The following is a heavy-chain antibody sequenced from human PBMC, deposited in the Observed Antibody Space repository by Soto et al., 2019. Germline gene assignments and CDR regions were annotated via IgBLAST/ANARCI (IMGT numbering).Heavy chain of an antibody. CDR1: DGSVSSTSYY. D-gene: IGHD1-26*01. Sequence: SETLSLTCTVSDGSVSSTSYYCTWIRQPPGKGLEWIGYIHYSGSTNYNPSLQSRVTISVDTSKNHLSLELTSVTAADTAVYYCARAWAHLYFVYWGQGALVTVS. CDR2: IHYSGST. CDR3: ARAWAHLYFVY. J-gene: IGHJ4*02. V-gene: IGHV4-61*01.